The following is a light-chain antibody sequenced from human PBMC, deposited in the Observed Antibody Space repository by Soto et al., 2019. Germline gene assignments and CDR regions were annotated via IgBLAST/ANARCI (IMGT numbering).Light chain of an antibody. J-gene: IGLJ1*01. CDR2: STS. CDR1: SGSVSTANN. V-gene: IGLV8-61*01. Sequence: QTVVTQESSFSVSPGGTVTLTCGLISGSVSTANNPNWYQQTPGQAPRTLIYSTSTRSSGVPGRFSGSILGNKAALTITGSQSDDESDYSCALFMGNGISVFVTGTKLTVL. CDR3: ALFMGNGISV.